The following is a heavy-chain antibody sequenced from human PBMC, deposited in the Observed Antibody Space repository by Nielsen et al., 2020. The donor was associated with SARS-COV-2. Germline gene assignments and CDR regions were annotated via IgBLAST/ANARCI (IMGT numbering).Heavy chain of an antibody. D-gene: IGHD3-3*01. CDR1: GFTFNIYA. V-gene: IGHV3-23*01. CDR2: TSASGAST. J-gene: IGHJ3*02. Sequence: GESLKISCAASGFTFNIYAMAWVRRAPGRGLEWVSGTSASGASTYYADSVKGRFTISRDNSKNTLYLQMNSLRAEDTAVYYCAKAAHYDFWSGYYVAFDIWGQGTMVTVSS. CDR3: AKAAHYDFWSGYYVAFDI.